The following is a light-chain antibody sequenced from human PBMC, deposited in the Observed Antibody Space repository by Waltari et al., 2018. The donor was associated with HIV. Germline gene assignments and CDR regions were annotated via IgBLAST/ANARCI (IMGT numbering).Light chain of an antibody. Sequence: QSVLTQPPSASETPGQRVTISCSGSTSNIGSNTVHWYQQHPGTAPKLLIYTNNQRPSGVPDRFSGSKYGTSASLAISGLQSEDEAHYYCAAWDDSVNGWVFGGGTKLTVL. CDR3: AAWDDSVNGWV. V-gene: IGLV1-44*01. CDR2: TNN. CDR1: TSNIGSNT. J-gene: IGLJ3*02.